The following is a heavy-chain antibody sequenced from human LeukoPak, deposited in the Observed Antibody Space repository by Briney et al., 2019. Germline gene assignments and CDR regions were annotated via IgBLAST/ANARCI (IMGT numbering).Heavy chain of an antibody. CDR3: ARGDYVDAFDI. Sequence: ASVKVSCKASGYTSTGYYMHWVRQAPGQGLEWMGWINPNSGGTNYAQKFQGRVTMTTDTSTSTAYMELRSLRSDDTAVYYCARGDYVDAFDIWGQGTMVTVSS. D-gene: IGHD3-10*02. CDR2: INPNSGGT. V-gene: IGHV1-2*02. J-gene: IGHJ3*02. CDR1: GYTSTGYY.